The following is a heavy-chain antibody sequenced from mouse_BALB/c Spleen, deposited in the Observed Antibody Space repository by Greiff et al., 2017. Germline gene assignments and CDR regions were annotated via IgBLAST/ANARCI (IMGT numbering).Heavy chain of an antibody. D-gene: IGHD1-1*01. J-gene: IGHJ4*01. CDR3: ARRAPLYGSSSAMDY. CDR2: INPYNDGT. CDR1: GYTFTSYV. Sequence: EVKLQESGPELVKPGASVKMSCKASGYTFTSYVMHWVKQKPGQGLEWIGYINPYNDGTKYNEKFKGKATLTSDKSSSTAYMELSSLTSEDSAVYYCARRAPLYGSSSAMDYWGQGTSVTVSS. V-gene: IGHV1-14*01.